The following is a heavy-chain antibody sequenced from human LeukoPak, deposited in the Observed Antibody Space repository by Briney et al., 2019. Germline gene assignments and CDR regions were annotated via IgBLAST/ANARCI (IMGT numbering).Heavy chain of an antibody. V-gene: IGHV3-23*01. D-gene: IGHD6-19*01. J-gene: IGHJ4*02. Sequence: PGGSLRLSCAASGFTFSNYAMGWVRQAPGKGLEWVSVISASGVSTYYADSVKGRFTISRDNSENTLYLQMNSLRAEDTAVFYCAKVPDSAWVFDFWGQGTLVTVSS. CDR1: GFTFSNYA. CDR3: AKVPDSAWVFDF. CDR2: ISASGVST.